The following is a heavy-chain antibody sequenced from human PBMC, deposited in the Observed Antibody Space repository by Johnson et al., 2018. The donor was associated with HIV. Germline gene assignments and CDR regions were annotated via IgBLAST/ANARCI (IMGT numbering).Heavy chain of an antibody. V-gene: IGHV3-20*04. CDR1: GFTFDDYG. CDR2: INWNGGST. Sequence: EVQLVESGGGVVQPGRSLRLSCVASGFTFDDYGMSWVRQAPGKGLEWVSGINWNGGSTGYADSVKGRFTISRDNSKNTLSLQMNSLTTEDTAIYYCVRGSLTDDSFADWGQGTMVLVSS. CDR3: VRGSLTDDSFAD. J-gene: IGHJ3*01.